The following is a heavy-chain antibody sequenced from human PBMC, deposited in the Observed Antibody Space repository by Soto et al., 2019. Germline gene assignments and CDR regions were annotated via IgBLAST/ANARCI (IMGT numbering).Heavy chain of an antibody. CDR2: IYPGDSDT. Sequence: GESLKISCKGSGYSFTSYWIGWVRQMPGKGLEWMGIIYPGDSDTRYSPSFQGQVTISADKSISTAYLQWSSLKASDTAMYYCVRLDDVAAAGIGSYWYFDLWGRGTLVTVSS. J-gene: IGHJ2*01. CDR3: VRLDDVAAAGIGSYWYFDL. V-gene: IGHV5-51*01. CDR1: GYSFTSYW. D-gene: IGHD6-13*01.